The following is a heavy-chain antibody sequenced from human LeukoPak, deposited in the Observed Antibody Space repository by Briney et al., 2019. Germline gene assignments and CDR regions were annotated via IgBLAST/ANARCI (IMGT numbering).Heavy chain of an antibody. Sequence: SETLSLTCAVYGGSFSGYYWSWIRQPPGKGLEWIGEINHSGSTNYNPSLKSRVTISVDTSKNQFSLKLSSVTAADTAVYYCARGKRQFDYWGQGTLVTVSS. CDR1: GGSFSGYY. CDR2: INHSGST. J-gene: IGHJ4*02. CDR3: ARGKRQFDY. V-gene: IGHV4-34*01. D-gene: IGHD1-1*01.